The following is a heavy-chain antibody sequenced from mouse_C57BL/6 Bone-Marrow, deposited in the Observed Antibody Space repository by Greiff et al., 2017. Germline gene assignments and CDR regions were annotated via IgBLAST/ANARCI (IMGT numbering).Heavy chain of an antibody. CDR1: GYTFTSYW. D-gene: IGHD1-1*01. Sequence: QVQLQQPGAELVKPGASVKLSCKASGYTFTSYWMHWVKQRPGRGLEWIGRIDPNSGGTKYNEKFKSKATLNVAKPSSTAYMQLSSLTSEDSAVDYCARAGGSSYDWYCDVWGTGTTVTVSS. J-gene: IGHJ1*03. CDR2: IDPNSGGT. CDR3: ARAGGSSYDWYCDV. V-gene: IGHV1-72*01.